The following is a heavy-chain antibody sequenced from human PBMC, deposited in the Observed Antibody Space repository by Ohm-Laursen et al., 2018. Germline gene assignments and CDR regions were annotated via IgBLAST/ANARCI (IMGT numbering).Heavy chain of an antibody. D-gene: IGHD4-23*01. V-gene: IGHV3-74*01. CDR3: VRDSGGNGDS. J-gene: IGHJ4*02. Sequence: SLRLSCSASGFTFKNYWMHWVRQAPGKGLVWVSRIDSDGSSTDYADSVKGRFTISRDNAKNTLYLQMNSLRAEYTAVYFCVRDSGGNGDSWGQGTLVTVSS. CDR1: GFTFKNYW. CDR2: IDSDGSST.